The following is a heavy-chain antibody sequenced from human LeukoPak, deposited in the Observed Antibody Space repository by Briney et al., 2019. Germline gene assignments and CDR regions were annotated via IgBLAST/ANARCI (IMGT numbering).Heavy chain of an antibody. CDR2: IYHSGST. D-gene: IGHD2-2*01. CDR3: ARADIVVVPAAKGAFDI. V-gene: IGHV4-30-2*01. CDR1: GGSISGGGYS. Sequence: SETLSLTCAVSGGSISGGGYSWSWIRQPPGKGLEWIGYIYHSGSTYYNPSLKSRVTISVDRSKNQFSLKLSSVTAADTVVYCCARADIVVVPAAKGAFDIWGQGTMVTVSS. J-gene: IGHJ3*02.